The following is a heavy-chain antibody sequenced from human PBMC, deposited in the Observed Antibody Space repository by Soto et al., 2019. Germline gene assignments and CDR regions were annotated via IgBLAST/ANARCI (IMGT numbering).Heavy chain of an antibody. Sequence: RLSCTASGFTFSSYAMSWVRQAPGKGLEWVSTVSGSGGSTYYADSVKGRFTISRDNSKNTLHLQMNSLPTEGTAVCYCAKGAGGGYFDYWGQGTLVTVSS. CDR1: GFTFSSYA. V-gene: IGHV3-23*01. CDR3: AKGAGGGYFDY. CDR2: VSGSGGST. J-gene: IGHJ4*02. D-gene: IGHD3-16*01.